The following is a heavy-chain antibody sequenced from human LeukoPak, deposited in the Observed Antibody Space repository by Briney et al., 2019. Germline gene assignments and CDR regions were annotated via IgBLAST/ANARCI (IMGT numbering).Heavy chain of an antibody. Sequence: SETLSLTCTVSGGPIRSYHWSWVRQARGKGLEWIGYIYYTGTSNYNPSLRSRFTISVDTSKNQFSLRLSSVTAADTAVYYCARQDPVDTAMDSFDYWGQGTLVTVSS. D-gene: IGHD5-18*01. J-gene: IGHJ4*02. CDR1: GGPIRSYH. CDR2: IYYTGTS. V-gene: IGHV4-59*08. CDR3: ARQDPVDTAMDSFDY.